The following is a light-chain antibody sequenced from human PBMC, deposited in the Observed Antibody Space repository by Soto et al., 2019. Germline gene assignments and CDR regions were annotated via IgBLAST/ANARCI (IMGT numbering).Light chain of an antibody. V-gene: IGLV2-14*01. Sequence: QSVLTQPASVSGSPGQSITISCTGTSSDVGGYNYVSWYQQHPGKAPKLMIYDVSNRPSGVSNRFSGSKSGNTASLTISGLQAEDEAEYYCSSDTSSSTLPEVFGTGTKLTVL. CDR3: SSDTSSSTLPEV. J-gene: IGLJ1*01. CDR1: SSDVGGYNY. CDR2: DVS.